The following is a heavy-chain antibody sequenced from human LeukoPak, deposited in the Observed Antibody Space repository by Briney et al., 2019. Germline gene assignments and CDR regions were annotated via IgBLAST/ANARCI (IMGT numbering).Heavy chain of an antibody. CDR2: IYYSGST. D-gene: IGHD5-18*01. J-gene: IGHJ4*02. V-gene: IGHV4-39*07. CDR1: GGSISSSSYY. CDR3: ARDGGYSYDY. Sequence: PSETLSLTCTVSGGSISSSSYYWGWIRQPPGKGLEWIGSIYYSGSTYYNPSLKSRVTISVDTSKNQFSLKLSSVTAADTAVYYCARDGGYSYDYWGQGTLVTVSS.